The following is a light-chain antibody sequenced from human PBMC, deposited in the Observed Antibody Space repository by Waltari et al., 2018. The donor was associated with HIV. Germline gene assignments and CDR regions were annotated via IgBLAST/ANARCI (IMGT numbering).Light chain of an antibody. CDR2: EVS. J-gene: IGLJ2*01. CDR1: SSDVGGYNY. Sequence: QSALPQPASVSGSPGQSITLSCTGTSSDVGGYNYVSWYQQYPGKAPKLMIYEVSYRPSGVSNRFSGSKSGNTASLTISGLQAEDEAEYYCSSFRSGSTLVVFGGGTKLTVL. CDR3: SSFRSGSTLVV. V-gene: IGLV2-14*01.